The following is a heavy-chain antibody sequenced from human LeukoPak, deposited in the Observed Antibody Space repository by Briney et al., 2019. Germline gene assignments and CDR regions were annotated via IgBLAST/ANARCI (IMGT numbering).Heavy chain of an antibody. CDR1: GFTVSSNF. CDR3: ARRGDGGRSFDY. J-gene: IGHJ4*02. Sequence: PGGSLRLSCAVSGFTVSSNFMSWVRQAPGKGLEWVSVIYSGGSTYYTDSVKGRFTISRDNSKNTLYLQMNSLRAEDTAVYYCARRGDGGRSFDYWGQGTLVTVSS. V-gene: IGHV3-53*01. CDR2: IYSGGST. D-gene: IGHD4-23*01.